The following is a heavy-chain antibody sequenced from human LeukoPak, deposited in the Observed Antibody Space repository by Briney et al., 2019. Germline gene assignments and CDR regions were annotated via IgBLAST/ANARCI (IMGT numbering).Heavy chain of an antibody. CDR3: ARDGGSTSLVFDY. V-gene: IGHV3-33*01. Sequence: GGSLSLSCAASGFTFSNYGMHWVRQAPGKGLEWVAVIWYDGSNKYYADSVKGRFAISRDNSKNTLFLQMNSLRAEDTAVYYCARDGGSTSLVFDYWGQGTLVTVSS. CDR1: GFTFSNYG. J-gene: IGHJ4*02. D-gene: IGHD2-2*01. CDR2: IWYDGSNK.